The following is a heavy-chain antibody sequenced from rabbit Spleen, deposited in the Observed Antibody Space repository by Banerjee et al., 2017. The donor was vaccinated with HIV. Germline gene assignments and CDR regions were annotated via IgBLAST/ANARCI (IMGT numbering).Heavy chain of an antibody. D-gene: IGHD2-1*01. CDR3: ARGSATMTMVITGYYFNL. V-gene: IGHV1S40*01. Sequence: QSLEESGGDLVKPGASLTLTCTASGFSSSNSVWICWVRQAPGKGLEWIACISSGSSGSTYYASWAKGRFTISKTSSTTVTLQMTSLTAADTATYFCARGSATMTMVITGYYFNLWGQGTLVTVS. CDR1: GFSSSNSVW. CDR2: ISSGSSGST. J-gene: IGHJ4*01.